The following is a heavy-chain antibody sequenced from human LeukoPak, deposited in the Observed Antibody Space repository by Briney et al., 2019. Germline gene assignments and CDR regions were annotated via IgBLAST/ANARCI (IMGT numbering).Heavy chain of an antibody. Sequence: PGGSLRLSCAASGFTFSSYAMHWVRQAPGKGLEWVAVISYDGSNQYYADSVKGRFTISRDNSKNTLYLQMNSLRAEDTAVYYCARGPSGYHNTGGQGTLVTVSS. CDR1: GFTFSSYA. V-gene: IGHV3-30*14. D-gene: IGHD5-12*01. CDR2: ISYDGSNQ. J-gene: IGHJ4*02. CDR3: ARGPSGYHNT.